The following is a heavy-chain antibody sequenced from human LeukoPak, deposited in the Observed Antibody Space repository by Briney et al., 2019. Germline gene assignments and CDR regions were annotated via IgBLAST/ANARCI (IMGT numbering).Heavy chain of an antibody. CDR2: IYYSGST. Sequence: SETLSLTCTVSGGSISSSSYYWGWIRQPPGKGLEWIGSIYYSGSTYYNPSLKSRVTISLDTSKNHVSLKFSSVTAADTAVYYCARGQVYYDTTGLGVWGQGTLVTVSS. V-gene: IGHV4-39*07. J-gene: IGHJ4*02. D-gene: IGHD3-22*01. CDR3: ARGQVYYDTTGLGV. CDR1: GGSISSSSYY.